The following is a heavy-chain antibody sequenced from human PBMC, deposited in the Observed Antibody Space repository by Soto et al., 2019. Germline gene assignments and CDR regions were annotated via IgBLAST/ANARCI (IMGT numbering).Heavy chain of an antibody. J-gene: IGHJ4*02. CDR3: ARVGGGPGSSKAAKSAAFDY. CDR2: IYYSGST. V-gene: IGHV4-59*01. Sequence: PSETLSLTCTVSGGSISSYYWSWIRQPPGKGLEWIGYIYYSGSTNYNPSLKSRVTISVDTSKNQFSLKLSSVTAADTAVYYCARVGGGPGSSKAAKSAAFDYWGQGTLVTVSS. CDR1: GGSISSYY. D-gene: IGHD3-10*01.